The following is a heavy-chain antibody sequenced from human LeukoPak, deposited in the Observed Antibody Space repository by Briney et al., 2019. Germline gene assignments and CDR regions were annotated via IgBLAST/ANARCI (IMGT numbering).Heavy chain of an antibody. J-gene: IGHJ6*02. Sequence: PSETLSLTCAVYGGSFSGYYWSWIRQPPGKGLEWIGEINHSGSTNYNPSLKSRVTISVDTSKNQFSLKLSSVTAADTAVYYCARGGGSGYPFYYYYGMDVWGQGTTVTVSS. V-gene: IGHV4-34*01. CDR1: GGSFSGYY. CDR3: ARGGGSGYPFYYYYGMDV. CDR2: INHSGST. D-gene: IGHD3-22*01.